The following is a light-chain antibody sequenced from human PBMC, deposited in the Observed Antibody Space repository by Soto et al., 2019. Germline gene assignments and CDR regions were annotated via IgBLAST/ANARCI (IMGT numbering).Light chain of an antibody. CDR3: HHYRDT. CDR2: GAS. CDR1: QSVSSSY. J-gene: IGKJ5*01. V-gene: IGKV3-20*01. Sequence: EIVLTQSPGTLSLSPGERATLSCRASQSVSSSYLAWYQQKPGQAPRLLIYGASSRATGIPDRFSGSGSGTDFTLTISRLEPEDFAVYYCHHYRDTFGQGTRLEI.